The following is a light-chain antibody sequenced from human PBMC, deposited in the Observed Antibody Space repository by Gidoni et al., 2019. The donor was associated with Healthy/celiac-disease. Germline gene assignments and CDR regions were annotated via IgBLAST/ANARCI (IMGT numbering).Light chain of an antibody. CDR2: GAS. CDR3: QQERT. Sequence: EIVMTQSPATLSVSPGERATLSCRASQSVSSNLAWYQQKPGQAPRLLIYGASTRATGIPARFSGSGSGTEFTLPLSSLQSAYFAVYYCQQERTFXXXTKVEIK. V-gene: IGKV3-15*01. J-gene: IGKJ1*01. CDR1: QSVSSN.